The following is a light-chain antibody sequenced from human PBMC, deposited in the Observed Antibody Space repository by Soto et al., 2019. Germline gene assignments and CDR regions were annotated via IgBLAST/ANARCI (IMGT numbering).Light chain of an antibody. J-gene: IGKJ4*01. Sequence: EVVLSLSLSTLSVTKKERATLSCRASQSVSGYLALYQQKPGQPPRLLIYGASTRATGIPARFSGSGSGTEFTLTISSLQYAEFSMYYCRQYNNWLLLTVGGGTKVDNK. CDR1: QSVSGY. CDR3: RQYNNWLLLT. V-gene: IGKV3D-15*01. CDR2: GAS.